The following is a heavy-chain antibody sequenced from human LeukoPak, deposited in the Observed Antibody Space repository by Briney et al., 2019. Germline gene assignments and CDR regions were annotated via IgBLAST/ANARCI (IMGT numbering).Heavy chain of an antibody. D-gene: IGHD6-13*01. CDR2: INHSGST. CDR1: GGSFSGYY. Sequence: SETLSLTCAVYGGSFSGYYWSWIRQPPGKGLEWIGEINHSGSTNYNPSLKSRVTISVDTSKNQFSLKLSSVTAADTAVYYCARYVGSSSWYELGRDYFDYWGQGTLVTVSS. V-gene: IGHV4-34*01. CDR3: ARYVGSSSWYELGRDYFDY. J-gene: IGHJ4*02.